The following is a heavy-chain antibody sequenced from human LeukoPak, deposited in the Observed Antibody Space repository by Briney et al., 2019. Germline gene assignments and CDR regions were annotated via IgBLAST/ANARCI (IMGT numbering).Heavy chain of an antibody. CDR2: ISYDGSNK. J-gene: IGHJ5*02. Sequence: GGSLRLSCAASGFTFSTYAMYWVRQAPGKGLEWMAVISYDGSNKNYADSVKGRFSISRDDSKNTLYLQMNSLRAEDTAVYYCARAAAETGAFRDNWFDPWGQGTLVTVSS. CDR1: GFTFSTYA. V-gene: IGHV3-30*04. D-gene: IGHD6-19*01. CDR3: ARAAAETGAFRDNWFDP.